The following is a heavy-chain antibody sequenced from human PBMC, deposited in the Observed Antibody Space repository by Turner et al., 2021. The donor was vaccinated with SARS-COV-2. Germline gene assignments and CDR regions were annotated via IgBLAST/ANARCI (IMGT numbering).Heavy chain of an antibody. Sequence: VQLVQSGAEVKKPGSLGEGPCKASGGPFSSYSINWVQQAPGQGLAWMRRLISILGTRNNLQKFQGRVTINAGKSTSTVYMELRSLRYEDTAGYYCAGDSNDVLPGYSPDVFDIWGQGTMVTVSS. CDR2: LISILGTR. J-gene: IGHJ3*02. V-gene: IGHV1-69*08. CDR1: GGPFSSYS. D-gene: IGHD3-9*01. CDR3: AGDSNDVLPGYSPDVFDI.